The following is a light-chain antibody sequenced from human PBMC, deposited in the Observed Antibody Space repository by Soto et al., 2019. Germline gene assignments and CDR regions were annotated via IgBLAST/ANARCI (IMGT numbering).Light chain of an antibody. CDR1: QSVSSN. CDR2: DAS. CDR3: QQYGSSIT. V-gene: IGKV3D-15*01. Sequence: EIVMTQSAATLSVSPGERATLSCRASQSVSSNLDWYQQKPGQAPRLLIYDASTRATGIPARFSGSGSGTDFTLTISSLEPEDFAVYYCQQYGSSITFGQGTRLEIK. J-gene: IGKJ5*01.